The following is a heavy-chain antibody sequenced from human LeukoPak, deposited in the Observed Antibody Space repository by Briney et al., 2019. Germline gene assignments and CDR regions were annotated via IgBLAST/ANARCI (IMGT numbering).Heavy chain of an antibody. CDR1: GGTFSSYA. CDR3: ARMLSVYDFWSGLRENIAFDI. D-gene: IGHD3-3*01. V-gene: IGHV1-69*06. J-gene: IGHJ3*02. CDR2: IIPIFGTA. Sequence: GASVKVSCKASGGTFSSYAISWVRQAPGQGLEWMGGIIPIFGTANYAQKFQGRVTITADKSTSTAYMELRSLRSDDTAVYYCARMLSVYDFWSGLRENIAFDIWGQGTMVTVSS.